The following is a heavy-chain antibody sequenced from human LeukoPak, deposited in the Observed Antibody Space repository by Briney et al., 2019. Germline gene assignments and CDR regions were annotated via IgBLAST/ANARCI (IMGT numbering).Heavy chain of an antibody. V-gene: IGHV3-53*01. D-gene: IGHD2-15*01. J-gene: IGHJ4*02. Sequence: GGSLRLSCAASGFTVSSNYMSWVRQAPGKGLEWASVIYSGGSTYYADSVKGRFTISRDNSKNTLYLQMNSLRAEDTAVYYCARVGSVVAAHFDYWGQGTLVTVSS. CDR2: IYSGGST. CDR1: GFTVSSNY. CDR3: ARVGSVVAAHFDY.